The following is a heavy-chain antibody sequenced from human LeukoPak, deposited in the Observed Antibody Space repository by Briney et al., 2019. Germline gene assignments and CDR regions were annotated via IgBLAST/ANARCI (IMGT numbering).Heavy chain of an antibody. CDR1: GGSISSSSYY. Sequence: PSETLSLTCTVSGGSISSSSYYWGWMRQPPGKGLEWIGSIYYSGSTYYNPSLKSRVTISVDTSKNQFSLKLSSVTAADTAVYYCARAISGSYYIDYWGQGTLVTVSS. CDR2: IYYSGST. CDR3: ARAISGSYYIDY. D-gene: IGHD1-26*01. J-gene: IGHJ4*02. V-gene: IGHV4-39*07.